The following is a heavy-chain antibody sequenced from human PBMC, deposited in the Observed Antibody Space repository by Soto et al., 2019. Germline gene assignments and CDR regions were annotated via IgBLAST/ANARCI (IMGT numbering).Heavy chain of an antibody. Sequence: GESLKISCKGSGYTFTNYWIGWVRQMPGKGPEWMGIIYPSDSQTYYSPSFRGHVTISVTKSITTVFLQWSSLRASDTAMYYCARQIYDSDTGPNFQYYFDSWGQGTPVTVSS. CDR1: GYTFTNYW. CDR3: ARQIYDSDTGPNFQYYFDS. J-gene: IGHJ4*02. D-gene: IGHD3-22*01. V-gene: IGHV5-51*01. CDR2: IYPSDSQT.